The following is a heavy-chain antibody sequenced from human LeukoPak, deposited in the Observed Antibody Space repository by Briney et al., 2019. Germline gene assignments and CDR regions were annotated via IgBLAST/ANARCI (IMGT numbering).Heavy chain of an antibody. Sequence: PGGSLRLSCAASGFTFSSYNMNWVRQAPGKGLEWVAIIWYDGSNKYYADSVKGRFTISRDNSKNTLYLQVNSLRAEDTAVYYCARDGSFWRGYPYYFDYWGQGTLVTVSS. V-gene: IGHV3-33*08. CDR1: GFTFSSYN. J-gene: IGHJ4*02. D-gene: IGHD3-3*01. CDR2: IWYDGSNK. CDR3: ARDGSFWRGYPYYFDY.